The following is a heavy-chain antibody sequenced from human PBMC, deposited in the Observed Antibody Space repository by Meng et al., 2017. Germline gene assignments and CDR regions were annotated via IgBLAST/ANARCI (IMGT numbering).Heavy chain of an antibody. CDR3: ARDKYDTHSSGWYGVLNWFDP. D-gene: IGHD6-19*01. J-gene: IGHJ5*02. V-gene: IGHV3-7*01. CDR1: GFTFSSYW. Sequence: GGSLRLSCAASGFTFSSYWMSWVRQAPGKGLEWVANIKQDGSEKYYVDSVKGRFTISRDNAKNSLYLQINSLRAEDTAVYYCARDKYDTHSSGWYGVLNWFDPWGQGTLVTVSS. CDR2: IKQDGSEK.